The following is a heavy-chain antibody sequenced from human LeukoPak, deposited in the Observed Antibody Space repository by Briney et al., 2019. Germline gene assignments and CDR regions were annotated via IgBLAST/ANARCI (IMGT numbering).Heavy chain of an antibody. CDR1: GDSISSYY. V-gene: IGHV4-59*08. D-gene: IGHD2-21*02. CDR3: ARRVTSNCFDP. J-gene: IGHJ5*02. Sequence: SETLSLTCTVSGDSISSYYWSWIRQPPGKGLGWIGYMHYSGSSNYNPSLKSRVTTSVDTSKNQFSLKLRSVAAADTAVYYCARRVTSNCFDPWGQGTLVTVSS. CDR2: MHYSGSS.